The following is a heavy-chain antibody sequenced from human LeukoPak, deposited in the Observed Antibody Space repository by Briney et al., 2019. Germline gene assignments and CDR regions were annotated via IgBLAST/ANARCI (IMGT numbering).Heavy chain of an antibody. V-gene: IGHV4-61*01. J-gene: IGHJ3*01. Sequence: PETLSLTCTVSGGSVSSGSYYWSWIRQPPGKGLEWIGYIYYSGSTNYNPSLKSRVTISVDMSKNQFSLRLSSVTTADTAVYYCARVPGGGTAAKWGQGTMVTVSS. CDR3: ARVPGGGTAAK. CDR1: GGSVSSGSYY. D-gene: IGHD1-7*01. CDR2: IYYSGST.